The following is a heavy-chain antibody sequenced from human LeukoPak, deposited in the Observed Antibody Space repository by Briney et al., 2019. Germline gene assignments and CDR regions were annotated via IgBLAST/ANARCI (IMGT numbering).Heavy chain of an antibody. Sequence: ASVKVSCKASGYTFTSYYMHWVRQAPGQGLEWMGIINPSGGSTSYAQKFQGRVTMTRDMSTSTVYMELSSLRSEDTAVYYCARDFLITFGGVSPFDPWGQGTLVTVSS. CDR2: INPSGGST. CDR1: GYTFTSYY. CDR3: ARDFLITFGGVSPFDP. V-gene: IGHV1-46*01. J-gene: IGHJ5*02. D-gene: IGHD3-16*01.